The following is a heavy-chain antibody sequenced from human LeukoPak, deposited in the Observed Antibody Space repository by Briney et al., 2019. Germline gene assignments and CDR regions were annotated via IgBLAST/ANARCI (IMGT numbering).Heavy chain of an antibody. V-gene: IGHV3-30*18. D-gene: IGHD6-19*01. Sequence: GRSLRLSCAASGFTFSGYGMHWVRQAPGEGLEWVAVISYDGSNKYYADSVKGRFIISRDNSKNTLYVQMNSLRAEDTAVYYCAKYLAHSSGWLLDAFDIWGQGTMVTVSS. CDR1: GFTFSGYG. CDR2: ISYDGSNK. J-gene: IGHJ3*02. CDR3: AKYLAHSSGWLLDAFDI.